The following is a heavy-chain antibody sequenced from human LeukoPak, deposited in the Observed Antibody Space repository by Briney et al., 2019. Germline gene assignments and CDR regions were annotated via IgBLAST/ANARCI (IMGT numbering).Heavy chain of an antibody. J-gene: IGHJ3*01. Sequence: ASVKVSCKASGYTFSDYHIHWVRQAPGQGLEWVGWLNPNTGDTNYAQKFQGRVTMTSDTSINTAYMDLTRLRSEDTAVYYCARETYYYVNSGFVFWGQGTVVTVSS. CDR1: GYTFSDYH. CDR2: LNPNTGDT. D-gene: IGHD3-22*01. CDR3: ARETYYYVNSGFVF. V-gene: IGHV1-2*02.